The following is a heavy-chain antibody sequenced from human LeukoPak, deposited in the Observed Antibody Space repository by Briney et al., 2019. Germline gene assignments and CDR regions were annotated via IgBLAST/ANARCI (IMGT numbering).Heavy chain of an antibody. CDR3: VRGNGYCFDY. J-gene: IGHJ4*02. CDR1: GYTFTSYG. D-gene: IGHD2-8*01. V-gene: IGHV1-2*06. CDR2: INPNSGGT. Sequence: ASVKASCKASGYTFTSYGISWVRQAPGQGLEWMGRINPNSGGTNYAQKFQGRVTMTRDTSISTAYMELSRLRSDDTAVYYCVRGNGYCFDYWGQGTPVTVSS.